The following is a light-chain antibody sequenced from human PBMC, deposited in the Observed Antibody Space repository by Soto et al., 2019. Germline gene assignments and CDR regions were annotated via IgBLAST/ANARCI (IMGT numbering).Light chain of an antibody. Sequence: DIQLTQSPPTLAAAIGDRVTITCRARQSVSSWMSWYQQSPGQDPKVRISKGSHLEWGVPSRVSGSGSGTECFLTVSSLQPEDCATYDCQQYLTFPWTFGQGTKV. CDR1: QSVSSW. J-gene: IGKJ1*01. CDR3: QQYLTFPWT. V-gene: IGKV1-5*03. CDR2: KGS.